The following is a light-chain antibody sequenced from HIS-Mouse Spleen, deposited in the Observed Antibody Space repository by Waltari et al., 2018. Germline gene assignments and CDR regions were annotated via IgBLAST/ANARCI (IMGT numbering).Light chain of an antibody. CDR2: DVS. V-gene: IGLV2-11*01. J-gene: IGLJ3*02. Sequence: QSALTQPRSVSGSPGPSVTISCTGTSSYVGGYNYVSWYQPHPGQAPKLMIYDVSKRPSGVPDRFSGSKSGNTASLTISGLQAEDEADYYCCSYAGSSWVFGGGTKLTVL. CDR1: SSYVGGYNY. CDR3: CSYAGSSWV.